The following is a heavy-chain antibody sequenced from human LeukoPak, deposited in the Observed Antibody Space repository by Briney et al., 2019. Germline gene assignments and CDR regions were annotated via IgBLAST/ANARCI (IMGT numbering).Heavy chain of an antibody. CDR3: ARRRITMVRGVITPDAFDI. CDR1: GFTVSSNS. D-gene: IGHD3-10*01. Sequence: GGSLRLSCTVSGFTVSSNSMSWVRQAPGKGLEWVSFIYSDNTHYSDSVKGRFTISRDNSKNTLYLQMNSLRAEDTAIYYCARRRITMVRGVITPDAFDIWGQGTMVTVSS. J-gene: IGHJ3*02. CDR2: IYSDNT. V-gene: IGHV3-53*01.